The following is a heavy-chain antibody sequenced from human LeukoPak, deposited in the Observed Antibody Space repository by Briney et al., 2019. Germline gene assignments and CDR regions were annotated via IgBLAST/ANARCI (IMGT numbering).Heavy chain of an antibody. Sequence: GGSLRLSCAASGFTFSSYAMNWVRQAPGKGLEWVSAISGSGGATYYADSVKGRFTMSRDNSKNTRYLQMNSLRAEDTAVYYCAKGAYYHGSGRYFDYWGQGTLVTVSS. D-gene: IGHD3-10*01. CDR1: GFTFSSYA. V-gene: IGHV3-23*01. CDR2: ISGSGGAT. CDR3: AKGAYYHGSGRYFDY. J-gene: IGHJ4*02.